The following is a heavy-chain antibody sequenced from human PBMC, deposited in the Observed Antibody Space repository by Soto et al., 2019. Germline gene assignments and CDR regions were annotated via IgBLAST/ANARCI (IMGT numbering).Heavy chain of an antibody. J-gene: IGHJ4*01. CDR1: GGSIGSGNYC. Sequence: LSLTCTVSGGSIGSGNYCWSWIRQPPGKGLEWIGFIHYSGSSYYNPSLKSRVTISVDTSKNQFSLKLDSVTAADTAVYYCARDLDTATYFDYWGHGTLVTVSS. D-gene: IGHD5-18*01. CDR3: ARDLDTATYFDY. CDR2: IHYSGSS. V-gene: IGHV4-30-4*01.